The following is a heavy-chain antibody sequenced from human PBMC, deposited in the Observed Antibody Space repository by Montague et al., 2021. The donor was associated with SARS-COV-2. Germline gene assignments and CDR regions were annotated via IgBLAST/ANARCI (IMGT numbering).Heavy chain of an antibody. CDR3: ARRGRKLLPVATTIGGFDI. D-gene: IGHD5-12*01. CDR1: GGSISSNNYY. V-gene: IGHV4-39*02. J-gene: IGHJ3*02. CDR2: IYDSGST. Sequence: SETRSLTCTVSGGSISSNNYYWDWIRQPPGKGLEWIGSIYDSGSTYYNPSLKSRVTISVDTSKNHFSLKLNSVTAADTAVYYCARRGRKLLPVATTIGGFDIWAKGQWSPSLQ.